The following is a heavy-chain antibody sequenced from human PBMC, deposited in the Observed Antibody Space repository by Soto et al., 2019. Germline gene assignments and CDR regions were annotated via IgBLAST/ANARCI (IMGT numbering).Heavy chain of an antibody. Sequence: PGESLKISCRVSGYDFKTNWFGWVRQLPGQGLEWVGIMYPGDSDTRYTPSLQGHVTLSADVTVSTAFLQWRSLKTSDTGMYFCARLPRDCNKTSCYYADHWGHGTQVTVSS. CDR3: ARLPRDCNKTSCYYADH. V-gene: IGHV5-51*01. J-gene: IGHJ4*01. CDR2: MYPGDSDT. D-gene: IGHD2-2*01. CDR1: GYDFKTNW.